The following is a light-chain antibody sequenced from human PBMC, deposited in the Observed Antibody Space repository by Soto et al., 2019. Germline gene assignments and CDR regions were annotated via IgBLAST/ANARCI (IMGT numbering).Light chain of an antibody. J-gene: IGKJ4*01. CDR3: QMYNNWVGT. Sequence: EIVMTQSPATLSVSPGERATLSCRASQSVSINLAWYQQKPGQAPRLLIYGASSRATGIPARFSGSGSGTEFTLTISSLQSEDSAVYYCQMYNNWVGTFGGGTKV. CDR2: GAS. CDR1: QSVSIN. V-gene: IGKV3-15*01.